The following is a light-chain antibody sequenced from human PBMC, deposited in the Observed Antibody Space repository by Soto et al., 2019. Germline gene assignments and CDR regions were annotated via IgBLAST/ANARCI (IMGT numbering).Light chain of an antibody. J-gene: IGLJ2*01. V-gene: IGLV2-23*01. CDR3: CSYAGSSIHVV. CDR1: SSDVGSYNL. Sequence: QSVLTQPASVSGSPGQSITISCTGTSSDVGSYNLVSWYQQHQGKAPKLMIYEGSKRPSGVSNRFSGSKSGNTASLTISGRQAEDEADYYCCSYAGSSIHVVFGGGTKLTVL. CDR2: EGS.